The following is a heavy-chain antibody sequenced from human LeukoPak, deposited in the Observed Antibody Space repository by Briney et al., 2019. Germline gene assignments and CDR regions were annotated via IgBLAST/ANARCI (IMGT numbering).Heavy chain of an antibody. D-gene: IGHD3-22*01. Sequence: GGSLRLSCEASGFTFSSYAIRWVRQAPGTGLEWVGRIRSNSDGGTIDYAAPVKGRFTLSRDDSKTTLYLQMNSLQTEDTAVYYCATDFYDSTWGQGTLVTVSS. CDR3: ATDFYDST. CDR2: IRSNSDGGTI. CDR1: GFTFSSYA. V-gene: IGHV3-15*01. J-gene: IGHJ5*02.